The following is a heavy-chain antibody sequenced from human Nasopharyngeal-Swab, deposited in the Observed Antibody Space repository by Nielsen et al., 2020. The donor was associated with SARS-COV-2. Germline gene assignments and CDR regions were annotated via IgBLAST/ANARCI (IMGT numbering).Heavy chain of an antibody. Sequence: GGSLRLSCAASGFTFSSYAMHWVRQAQGKGLEWVAVISYDGSNKYYADSVKGRFTISRDNSKNTLYLQMNSLRAEDTAVYYCARDPMIWGSYRLHAFDIWGQGTMVTVSS. V-gene: IGHV3-30-3*01. CDR3: ARDPMIWGSYRLHAFDI. D-gene: IGHD3-16*02. CDR1: GFTFSSYA. CDR2: ISYDGSNK. J-gene: IGHJ3*02.